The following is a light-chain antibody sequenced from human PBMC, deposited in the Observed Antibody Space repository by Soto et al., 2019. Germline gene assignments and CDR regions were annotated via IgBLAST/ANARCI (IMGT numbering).Light chain of an antibody. Sequence: EILMTQSPATVSVSPGERATLSCRANQSISGNLAWYQRRPGQVPRLLIYDTSTRAPGISARFSGSGSGTEFTLTISSLQSEDFAVYYCQEYIQWPPGMFGPGTKVDIK. J-gene: IGKJ1*01. CDR3: QEYIQWPPGM. CDR1: QSISGN. V-gene: IGKV3-15*01. CDR2: DTS.